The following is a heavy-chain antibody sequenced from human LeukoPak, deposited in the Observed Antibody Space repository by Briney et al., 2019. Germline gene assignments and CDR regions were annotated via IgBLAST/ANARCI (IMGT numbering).Heavy chain of an antibody. J-gene: IGHJ4*02. CDR1: GYTFTGYY. D-gene: IGHD3-10*01. V-gene: IGHV1-2*02. Sequence: ASVKVSCKASGYTFTGYYMHWVRQAPGQGLEWMGWINPNSGGTNYAQKFQGGVTMTRDTSISTAYMELSRLRSDDTAVYYCASRGAYGSGSYILWDYWGQGTLVTVSS. CDR2: INPNSGGT. CDR3: ASRGAYGSGSYILWDY.